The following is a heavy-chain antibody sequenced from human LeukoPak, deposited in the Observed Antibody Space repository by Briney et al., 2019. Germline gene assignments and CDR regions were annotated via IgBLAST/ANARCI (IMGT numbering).Heavy chain of an antibody. CDR3: ARGIYSSSSSDFDY. J-gene: IGHJ4*02. V-gene: IGHV3-13*01. CDR1: GFTFSSYD. CDR2: IGTAGDT. D-gene: IGHD6-13*01. Sequence: GGSLRLSCALSGFTFSSYDMHWVRQATEKGLEWVSAIGTAGDTFYPGSVKGRFTISRENAKNSLYLQMNSLRAGDTAVYYCARGIYSSSSSDFDYWGQGTLVTVSS.